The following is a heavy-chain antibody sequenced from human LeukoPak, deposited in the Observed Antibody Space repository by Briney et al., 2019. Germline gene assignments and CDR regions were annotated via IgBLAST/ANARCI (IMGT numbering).Heavy chain of an antibody. CDR2: IYYSGST. Sequence: PSETLSLTCTGSGGSISIYYCSWIRQPPPQGLALVGDIYYSGSTNYNPSLKSRVTISVDTSKNQFSLKLSSVTAADTAVYYCARGGYSSGNDAFDIWGQGTMVTVSS. J-gene: IGHJ3*02. CDR1: GGSISIYY. CDR3: ARGGYSSGNDAFDI. D-gene: IGHD6-19*01. V-gene: IGHV4-59*01.